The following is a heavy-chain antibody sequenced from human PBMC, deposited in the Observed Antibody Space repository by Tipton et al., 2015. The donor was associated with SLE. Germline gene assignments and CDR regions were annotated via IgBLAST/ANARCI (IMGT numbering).Heavy chain of an antibody. D-gene: IGHD1-26*01. CDR2: ISYDESQK. V-gene: IGHV3-30*04. CDR1: GFIFSSYP. J-gene: IGHJ3*02. CDR3: AKVSWAGGSFGGDVLEI. Sequence: SLRLSCAASGFIFSSYPIHWVRQAPGKGLEWVAVISYDESQKNFADSVKGRFTISRDNSKSTVYLQMNRLRPEDTAVYFCAKVSWAGGSFGGDVLEILGQGTTVSVSS.